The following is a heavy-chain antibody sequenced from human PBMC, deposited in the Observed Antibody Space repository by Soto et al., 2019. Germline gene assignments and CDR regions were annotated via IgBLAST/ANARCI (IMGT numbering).Heavy chain of an antibody. CDR2: IWYDGSNK. V-gene: IGHV3-33*01. Sequence: QVQLVESGGGVVQPGKSLRLSCAASGFTFSSHAMSWVRQAPGKGLEWVALIWYDGSNKYYGDSVRGRFTISRDNSKNTLYLQMTSLRVEDTAVYYCARGALWGYDAFDIWGQGTMVTVSS. CDR3: ARGALWGYDAFDI. J-gene: IGHJ3*02. CDR1: GFTFSSHA. D-gene: IGHD2-21*01.